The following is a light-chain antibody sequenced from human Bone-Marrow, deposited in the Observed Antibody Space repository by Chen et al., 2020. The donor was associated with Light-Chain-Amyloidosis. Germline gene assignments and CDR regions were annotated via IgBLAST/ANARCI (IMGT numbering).Light chain of an antibody. CDR1: SGYIARNY. CDR3: QSYDIAKV. V-gene: IGLV6-57*01. J-gene: IGLJ2*01. Sequence: NFVLIQPHAVSESPGKTVTISCTRSSGYIARNYVPWYQRRPGRSPTIVIYEDNQIPSGVPDRFSGSIDSSSNSASLTISGLKTEDEGDYYGQSYDIAKVLGGGTKVTVL. CDR2: EDN.